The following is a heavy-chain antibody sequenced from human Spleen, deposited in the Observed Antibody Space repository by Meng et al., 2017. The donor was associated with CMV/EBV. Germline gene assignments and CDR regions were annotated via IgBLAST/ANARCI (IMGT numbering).Heavy chain of an antibody. CDR3: STSGRFKYFDS. V-gene: IGHV4-4*02. Sequence: VRQAPGKGLEWIGEIYHRGSTNYNTSLKSRVTITMDKSKNQFSLKLTSVTAADTAVYYCSTSGRFKYFDSWGQGTLVTVSS. CDR2: IYHRGST. D-gene: IGHD1-26*01. J-gene: IGHJ4*02.